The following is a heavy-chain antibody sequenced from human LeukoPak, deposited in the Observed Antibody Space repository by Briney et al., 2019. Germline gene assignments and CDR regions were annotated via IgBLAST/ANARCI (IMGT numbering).Heavy chain of an antibody. D-gene: IGHD2-15*01. CDR1: GFRFADYA. CDR2: ITWNGGDI. V-gene: IGHV3-9*01. J-gene: IGHJ5*02. CDR3: TRDISGGYFNWFDP. Sequence: PGRSLRLSCAASGFRFADYAMHWVRQAPGKGLEWVSGITWNGGDIGYAESVKGRFTISRDNATNSLHLQMNSLTSDDTALYYCTRDISGGYFNWFDPWGQGTLVFVSS.